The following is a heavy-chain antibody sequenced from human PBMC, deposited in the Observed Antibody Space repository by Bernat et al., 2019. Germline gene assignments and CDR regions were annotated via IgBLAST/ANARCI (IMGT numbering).Heavy chain of an antibody. Sequence: EVQLVESGGGLVQPGGSLRLSCAASGFTFSDHYMDWVRQAPWKGLEWVGRSRNKANSYTTQYAASVKGRFTISRDDSHNSLYLQMKSLKTEDTAVYYCATLRPTVTMHYWGQGTLVTVSS. CDR1: GFTFSDHY. D-gene: IGHD4-17*01. CDR2: SRNKANSYTT. CDR3: ATLRPTVTMHY. V-gene: IGHV3-72*01. J-gene: IGHJ4*02.